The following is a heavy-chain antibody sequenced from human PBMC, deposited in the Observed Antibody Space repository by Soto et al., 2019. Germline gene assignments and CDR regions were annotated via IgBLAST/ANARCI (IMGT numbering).Heavy chain of an antibody. CDR3: ASTEYSSSWYDHYYYMVV. CDR1: GGSISSYY. J-gene: IGHJ6*03. V-gene: IGHV4-59*01. CDR2: IYYSGST. Sequence: SETLSLTCTVSGGSISSYYWSWIRQPPGKGLEWIGYIYYSGSTNYNPSLKSRVTISVDTSKNQFSLKLSSVTAADTAVYYCASTEYSSSWYDHYYYMVVWGKGTTVTVSS. D-gene: IGHD6-13*01.